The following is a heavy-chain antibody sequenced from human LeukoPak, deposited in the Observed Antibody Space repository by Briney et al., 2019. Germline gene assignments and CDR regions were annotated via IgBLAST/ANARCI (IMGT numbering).Heavy chain of an antibody. CDR2: LYNDAFDSAT. D-gene: IGHD1-26*01. V-gene: IGHV3-53*01. CDR3: AREIGGGLHYFHS. Sequence: PGGSLRLSCAGSGFTVSSSFMSWVRQAPGKGLEWVSNLYNDAFDSATHYADSVKGRFTISRDNSQNTLYLQMNSLRAEDTAMYCCAREIGGGLHYFHSWGQGTPVTVSS. CDR1: GFTVSSSF. J-gene: IGHJ4*02.